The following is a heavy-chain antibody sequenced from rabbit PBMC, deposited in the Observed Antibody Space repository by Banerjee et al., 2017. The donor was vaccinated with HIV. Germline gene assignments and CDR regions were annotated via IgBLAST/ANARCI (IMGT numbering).Heavy chain of an antibody. J-gene: IGHJ4*01. Sequence: QEQLVESGGGLVQPEGSLSLTCKASGFDFSSNAMCWVRQAPGKGLEWIACIVGGSSDGTYASWAKGRFTISKTSSTTVTLQMTSLTGADTATYFCARDLTNNGGFYFNLWGPGTLVTVS. V-gene: IGHV1S45*01. CDR3: ARDLTNNGGFYFNL. CDR2: IVGGSSDGT. D-gene: IGHD1-1*01. CDR1: GFDFSSNA.